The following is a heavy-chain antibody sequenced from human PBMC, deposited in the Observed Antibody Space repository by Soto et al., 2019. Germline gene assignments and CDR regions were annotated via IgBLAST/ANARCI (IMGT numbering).Heavy chain of an antibody. CDR2: IYYSGST. Sequence: TLSLTCTVSSGSMSSYYWSWIRQPPGKGLEWIGYIYYSGSTNYNPSLKSRVAISVDTSKNQFSLKLSSVTAADTAVYYCARHSGYSGSDWFDPWGQGTLVTVSS. CDR3: ARHSGYSGSDWFDP. D-gene: IGHD5-12*01. V-gene: IGHV4-59*08. J-gene: IGHJ5*02. CDR1: SGSMSSYY.